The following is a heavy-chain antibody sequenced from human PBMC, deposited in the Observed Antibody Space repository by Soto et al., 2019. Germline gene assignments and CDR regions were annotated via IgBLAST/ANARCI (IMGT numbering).Heavy chain of an antibody. Sequence: QVQLQESGPGLVKPSGTLSLTCAVSGGSISSNNWWSWVRQPPGKGLEWIGEIYHSGSTNSNPTLKGRVTRSVDKSQRQFSLNLGSLTAADTAVYYCAGRVDTTYTYKYWGQGTLVTVSS. CDR2: IYHSGST. CDR3: AGRVDTTYTYKY. D-gene: IGHD5-18*01. V-gene: IGHV4-4*02. J-gene: IGHJ4*02. CDR1: GGSISSNNW.